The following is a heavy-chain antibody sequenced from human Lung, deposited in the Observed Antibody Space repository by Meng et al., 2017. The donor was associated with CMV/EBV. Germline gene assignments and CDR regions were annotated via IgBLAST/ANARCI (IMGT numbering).Heavy chain of an antibody. CDR3: PREDQGDYWFDY. V-gene: IGHV3-11*01. D-gene: IGHD4-17*01. CDR2: ISGSTNTI. J-gene: IGHJ4*02. CDR1: GFTFSDHD. Sequence: GGSLRLSXAASGFTFSDHDMSWIRQAPGKGLEWISYISGSTNTIHYAASVRGRFTISRDNAKNSLHLQMNSLRAEDTAVYYCPREDQGDYWFDYWGQGTLVTVSS.